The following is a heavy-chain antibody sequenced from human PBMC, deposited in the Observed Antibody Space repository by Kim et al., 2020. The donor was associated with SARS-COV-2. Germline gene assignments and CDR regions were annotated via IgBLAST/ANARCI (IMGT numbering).Heavy chain of an antibody. CDR2: T. CDR3: ATGSYFSAFDI. Sequence: TTYAESVKGRFTISRDNPKNTLYLQMNSLGAEDTAVYYCATGSYFSAFDIWGQGTMVTVSS. V-gene: IGHV3-74*01. D-gene: IGHD1-26*01. J-gene: IGHJ3*02.